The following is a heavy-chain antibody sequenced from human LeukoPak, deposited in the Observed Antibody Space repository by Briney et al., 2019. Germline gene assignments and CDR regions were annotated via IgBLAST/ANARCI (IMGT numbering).Heavy chain of an antibody. D-gene: IGHD6-25*01. J-gene: IGHJ4*02. Sequence: GGSLRPSCAASGFTFSSYAMSWVRQAPGKGLEWVANIKQDGSEKYYVDSVKGRFTISRDNAKNSLYLQMNSLRAEDTAVYYCARALSSGVDYWGQGTLVTVSS. CDR1: GFTFSSYA. CDR2: IKQDGSEK. V-gene: IGHV3-7*01. CDR3: ARALSSGVDY.